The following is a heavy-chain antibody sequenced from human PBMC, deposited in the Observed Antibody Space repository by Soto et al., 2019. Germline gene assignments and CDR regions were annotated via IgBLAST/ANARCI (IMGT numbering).Heavy chain of an antibody. CDR2: ISGSGGST. D-gene: IGHD3-22*01. Sequence: EVQLLESGGGLVQPGGSLRLSCAASGFTFSSYAMSWVRQAPGKGLEWVSAISGSGGSTYYADSVKGRFTISRDNSKNTLYLQMNSLRAEDTAVYYCAKDATITMIVVVITPAFDYWGQGTLVTVSS. J-gene: IGHJ4*02. CDR1: GFTFSSYA. CDR3: AKDATITMIVVVITPAFDY. V-gene: IGHV3-23*01.